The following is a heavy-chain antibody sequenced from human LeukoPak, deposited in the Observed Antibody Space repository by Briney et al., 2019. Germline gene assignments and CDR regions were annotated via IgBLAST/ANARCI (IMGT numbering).Heavy chain of an antibody. D-gene: IGHD3-3*01. CDR2: IKQDGSEK. J-gene: IGHJ6*03. CDR3: ARKASTYYDFWSGPAPGYYYYYYYMDV. V-gene: IGHV3-7*01. CDR1: GFTFSSYW. Sequence: GGSLRLSCAASGFTFSSYWMSWVRQAPGKGLEWVANIKQDGSEKYYVDSVKGRFTISRDNAKNSLYLQMNSLRAEDTAVYYCARKASTYYDFWSGPAPGYYYYYYYMDVWGKGTTVTVSS.